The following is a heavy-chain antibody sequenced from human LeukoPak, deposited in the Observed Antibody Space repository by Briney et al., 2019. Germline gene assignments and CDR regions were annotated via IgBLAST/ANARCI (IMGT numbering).Heavy chain of an antibody. Sequence: SETLSLTCAVYGGSLSGYYWSWIRQPPGKGLEWIGEINHSGSTNYNPSLKSRVTISVDTSKNQFSLKLSSVTAADTAVYYCARELKGWLRKYFDYWGQGTLVTVSS. CDR2: INHSGST. J-gene: IGHJ4*02. D-gene: IGHD5-12*01. V-gene: IGHV4-34*01. CDR3: ARELKGWLRKYFDY. CDR1: GGSLSGYY.